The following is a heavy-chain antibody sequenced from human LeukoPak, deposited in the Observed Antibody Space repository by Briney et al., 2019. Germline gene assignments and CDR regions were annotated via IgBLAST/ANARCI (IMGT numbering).Heavy chain of an antibody. CDR1: GFTFSSYG. D-gene: IGHD1-14*01. CDR3: AREGGLTEGGFDY. J-gene: IGHJ4*02. Sequence: PGGSLRLSCAASGFTFSSYGMHWVRQAPGKGLEWVAFIRYDGSNKYYADSVKGRFTISRDKSNNTLYLQMNSLRDEDTAVYYCAREGGLTEGGFDYWGQGTLVTVS. V-gene: IGHV3-30*02. CDR2: IRYDGSNK.